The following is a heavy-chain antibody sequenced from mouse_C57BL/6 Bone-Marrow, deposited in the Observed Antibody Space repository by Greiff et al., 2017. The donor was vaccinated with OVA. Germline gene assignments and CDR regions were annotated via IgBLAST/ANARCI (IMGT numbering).Heavy chain of an antibody. CDR1: GYTFTSYT. D-gene: IGHD3-3*01. Sequence: QVQLQQSGAELARPGASVKMSCKASGYTFTSYTMHWVKQRPGQGLEWIGYINPSSGYTKYNQKFKDKATLAADKSSSTAYMQLSSLTSEDSAFYYCASWGQRSLADRGQGTTLTVSS. V-gene: IGHV1-4*01. CDR2: INPSSGYT. J-gene: IGHJ2*01. CDR3: ASWGQRSLAD.